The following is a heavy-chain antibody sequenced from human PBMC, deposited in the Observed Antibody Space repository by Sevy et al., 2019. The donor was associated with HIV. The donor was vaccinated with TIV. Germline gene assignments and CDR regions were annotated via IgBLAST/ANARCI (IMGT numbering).Heavy chain of an antibody. CDR3: ASSYDDYGDAFDI. V-gene: IGHV3-21*01. CDR1: GFTFSSYS. D-gene: IGHD4-17*01. J-gene: IGHJ3*02. CDR2: ISSSSSYI. Sequence: GGSLRLSCAASGFTFSSYSMNWVRQAPGKGLEWVSSISSSSSYIYYADSVKGRFTISRDNAKNSLYLQMNSLRAEDTAVYYCASSYDDYGDAFDIWGQGTMVTVSS.